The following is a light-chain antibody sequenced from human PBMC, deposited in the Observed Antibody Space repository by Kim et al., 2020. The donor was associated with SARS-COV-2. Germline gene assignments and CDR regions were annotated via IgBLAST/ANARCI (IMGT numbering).Light chain of an antibody. CDR1: QTVSSTY. CDR2: GAF. J-gene: IGKJ5*01. V-gene: IGKV3-20*01. CDR3: QHYGTSPIT. Sequence: SPGERATLSCRAGQTVSSTYLGWYQQKPGQAPSLIIYGAFNRATGIPDRFRRSGSGTDFTLTISRLEPEDFAVYYCQHYGTSPITFGQGTRLEIK.